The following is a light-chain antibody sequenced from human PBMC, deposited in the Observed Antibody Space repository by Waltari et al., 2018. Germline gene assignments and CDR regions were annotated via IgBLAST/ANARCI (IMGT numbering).Light chain of an antibody. CDR3: QSYDSSTVV. CDR1: SGSIASNY. Sequence: SVSESPGKTVTISCTRSSGSIASNYVQWYQQRPGSAPTTVIYEDNQRPSGVRDRFSGSIDSSSNSASLTISGLKTEDEADYYCQSYDSSTVVFGGGTKLTVL. J-gene: IGLJ2*01. V-gene: IGLV6-57*03. CDR2: EDN.